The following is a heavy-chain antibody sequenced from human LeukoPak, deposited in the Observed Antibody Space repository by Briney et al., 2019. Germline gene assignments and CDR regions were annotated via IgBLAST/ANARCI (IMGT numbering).Heavy chain of an antibody. D-gene: IGHD2-15*01. J-gene: IGHJ3*02. CDR1: GFTFGDYA. CDR2: IRSKAYGGTT. CDR3: TSSGGNWAFDI. V-gene: IGHV3-49*03. Sequence: PGRSLRLSCTASGFTFGDYAMSWFRQAPGKGLEWVGFIRSKAYGGTTEYAASVKGRFTISIDDSKSVAYLQMNSLKTEDTAVYYCTSSGGNWAFDIWGQGTMVTVSS.